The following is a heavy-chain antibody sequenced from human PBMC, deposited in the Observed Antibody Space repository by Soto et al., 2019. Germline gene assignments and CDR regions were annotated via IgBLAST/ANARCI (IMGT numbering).Heavy chain of an antibody. CDR3: ARDTYGDYAMIDP. CDR1: GGSISSGGYY. J-gene: IGHJ5*02. V-gene: IGHV4-31*03. CDR2: IYYSGST. D-gene: IGHD4-17*01. Sequence: PSETLSLTCTVSGGSISSGGYYWSWIRQHPGEGLEWIGYIYYSGSTYYNPSLKSRVTISVDTSKNQFSLKLSSVTAADTAVYYCARDTYGDYAMIDPWGQGTLVTVSS.